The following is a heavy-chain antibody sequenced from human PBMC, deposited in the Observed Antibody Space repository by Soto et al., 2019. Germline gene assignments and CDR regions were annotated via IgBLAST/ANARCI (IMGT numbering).Heavy chain of an antibody. J-gene: IGHJ4*02. Sequence: QVQLVGSGGGVVQPGRSLRLSCAASGFTFSSYAMHWVRQAPGKGLEWVAVISYDGSNKYYADSVKGRFTISRDNSKNTLYLQMNSLRAEDTAVYYCAREQGVTMIVVVIGGVDYWGQGTLGTVSS. V-gene: IGHV3-30-3*01. CDR1: GFTFSSYA. D-gene: IGHD3-22*01. CDR3: AREQGVTMIVVVIGGVDY. CDR2: ISYDGSNK.